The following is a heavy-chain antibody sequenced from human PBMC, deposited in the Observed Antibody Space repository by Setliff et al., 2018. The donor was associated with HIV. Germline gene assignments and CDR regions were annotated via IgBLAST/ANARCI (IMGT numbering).Heavy chain of an antibody. Sequence: GESLKISCAASGFTFDDYTMHWVRQAPGKGLEWVSLISWDAGSTYYADSVKGRFTTFRDNSKNSLYLQMNSLRTEDTALYYCAEDNYGDQFIDHWGQGTLVTVSS. V-gene: IGHV3-43*01. CDR3: AEDNYGDQFIDH. CDR2: ISWDAGST. CDR1: GFTFDDYT. J-gene: IGHJ4*02. D-gene: IGHD4-17*01.